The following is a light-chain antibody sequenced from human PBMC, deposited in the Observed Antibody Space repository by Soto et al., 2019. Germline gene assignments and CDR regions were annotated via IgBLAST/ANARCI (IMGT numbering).Light chain of an antibody. J-gene: IGKJ4*01. CDR3: QQYGSSPLT. CDR2: GAS. CDR1: QSVSSSF. Sequence: EIVLTQSPGTLSLSPGERATLSCRASQSVSSSFLAWYQQKPGQAPRLLIYGASSRATGIPDRFSGSGSGTDFTLTICRLEPKDFAVYYCQQYGSSPLTFGGGTKVDIK. V-gene: IGKV3-20*01.